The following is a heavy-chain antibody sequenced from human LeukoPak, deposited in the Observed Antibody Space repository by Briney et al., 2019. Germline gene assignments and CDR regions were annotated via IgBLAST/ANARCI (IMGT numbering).Heavy chain of an antibody. CDR1: GFTFSSYS. J-gene: IGHJ4*02. V-gene: IGHV3-21*01. D-gene: IGHD1-26*01. Sequence: GGSLRLSCAASGFTFSSYSMNWVRQAPGRGLEWVSSISSSSSYIYYADSVKGRFTISRDNAKNSLYLQMNSLRAEDTAVYYCARSSVRVGPEDYWGQGTLVTVSS. CDR3: ARSSVRVGPEDY. CDR2: ISSSSSYI.